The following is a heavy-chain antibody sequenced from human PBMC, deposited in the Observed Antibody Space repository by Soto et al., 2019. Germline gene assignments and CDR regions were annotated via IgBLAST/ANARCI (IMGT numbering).Heavy chain of an antibody. CDR2: INAGNGNT. V-gene: IGHV1-3*01. Sequence: GASVKVSCKASGYTFTSYDMHWVRQAPGQRLEWMGWINAGNGNTKYSQKFQGRVTITRDTSASTAYMELSSLRSEDTAVYYCARDAFGYCRRISCYMLSCIDFWGQAILVT. D-gene: IGHD2-2*01. J-gene: IGHJ4*02. CDR3: ARDAFGYCRRISCYMLSCIDF. CDR1: GYTFTSYD.